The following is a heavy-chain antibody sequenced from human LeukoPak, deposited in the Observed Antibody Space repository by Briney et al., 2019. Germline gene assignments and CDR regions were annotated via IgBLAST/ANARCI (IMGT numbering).Heavy chain of an antibody. CDR3: ARDRAVAPPNWFDP. D-gene: IGHD6-19*01. Sequence: ASVKVSCKASGYTFTSYGISWVRQAPGQGLEWMGWISAYNGNTNYAQKLQGRVTMTTDTSTSTAYMELRSLRPDDTAVYYCARDRAVAPPNWFDPWGQGTLVTVSS. CDR1: GYTFTSYG. CDR2: ISAYNGNT. V-gene: IGHV1-18*01. J-gene: IGHJ5*02.